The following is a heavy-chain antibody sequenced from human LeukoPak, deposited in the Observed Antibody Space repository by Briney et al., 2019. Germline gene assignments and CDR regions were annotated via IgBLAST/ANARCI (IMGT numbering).Heavy chain of an antibody. Sequence: GGSLRLSCAASGFTFSSYAMHWVRQAPGKGLEWVAVISYDGSNKYYADSVKGRFTIPRDNSKNTLYLQMNSLRAEDTAVYYYARASRWLAWGQGTLVTVSS. V-gene: IGHV3-30-3*01. D-gene: IGHD6-19*01. J-gene: IGHJ5*02. CDR1: GFTFSSYA. CDR3: ARASRWLA. CDR2: ISYDGSNK.